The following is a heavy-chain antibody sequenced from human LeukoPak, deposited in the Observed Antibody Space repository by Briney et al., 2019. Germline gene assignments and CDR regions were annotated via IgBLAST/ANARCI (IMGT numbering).Heavy chain of an antibody. CDR1: GFTFSSYE. V-gene: IGHV3-48*03. CDR3: ARMDRRDGYNR. D-gene: IGHD5-24*01. J-gene: IGHJ5*02. CDR2: ISSSGSTI. Sequence: GGSLRLSCAASGFTFSSYEMNWVRQAPGKGLEWVSYISSSGSTIYYADSVKGRFTISRDNAKNSLYLQMNSLRAEDTAVYYCARMDRRDGYNRWGQGPLVTVSS.